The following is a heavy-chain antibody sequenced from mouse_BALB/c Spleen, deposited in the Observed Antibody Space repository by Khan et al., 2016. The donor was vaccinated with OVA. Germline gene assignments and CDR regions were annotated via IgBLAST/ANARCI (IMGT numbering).Heavy chain of an antibody. V-gene: IGHV1S81*02. Sequence: QVQLQQSGAELVKAGASVKMSCKASGYTFTSYWMHWVKQRLGQGLEWFAETNPTNGRTYYNEKFKSKATMTVDKSSSTAYLLLSGPTFEDSAVYEGARIKKIVATYFDYWGQGTTLTVSA. J-gene: IGHJ2*01. D-gene: IGHD1-1*01. CDR3: ARIKKIVATYFDY. CDR2: TNPTNGRT. CDR1: GYTFTSYW.